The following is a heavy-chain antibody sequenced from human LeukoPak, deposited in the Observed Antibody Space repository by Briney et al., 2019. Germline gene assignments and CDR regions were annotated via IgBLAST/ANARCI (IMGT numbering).Heavy chain of an antibody. J-gene: IGHJ4*02. Sequence: SETLSLTCTVSGGSISSTNYYWSWIRQPPGKGLEWIGYIYYSGSTNYNPSLKSRVTISVDTSKNQFSLKLSSVTAADTAVYYCARGATYYYDSSYYAFWGQGTLVTVSS. D-gene: IGHD3-22*01. CDR1: GGSISSTNYY. CDR3: ARGATYYYDSSYYAF. CDR2: IYYSGST. V-gene: IGHV4-61*01.